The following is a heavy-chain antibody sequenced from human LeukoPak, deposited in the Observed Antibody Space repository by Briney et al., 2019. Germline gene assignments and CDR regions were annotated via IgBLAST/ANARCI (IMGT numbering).Heavy chain of an antibody. CDR1: GGSISSYY. V-gene: IGHV4-59*01. D-gene: IGHD6-19*01. J-gene: IGHJ5*02. CDR3: ARGAPVAGTLHLP. Sequence: SSETLSLTCTVSGGSISSYYWSWIRRPPGKGLEWIGYIYYSGSTNYNPSLKSRVTISVDTSKNQFSLKLSSVTAADTAVYYCARGAPVAGTLHLPWGQGTLVTVSS. CDR2: IYYSGST.